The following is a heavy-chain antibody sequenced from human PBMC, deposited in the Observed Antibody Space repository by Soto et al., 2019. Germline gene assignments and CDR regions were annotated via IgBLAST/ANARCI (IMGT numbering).Heavy chain of an antibody. V-gene: IGHV3-23*01. D-gene: IGHD1-26*01. CDR3: ARRSSGSYCGAFDV. CDR1: GFTFSTYP. Sequence: EAQLLESGGGLVQPGGYLRLSCAASGFTFSTYPMAWVRQAPGKGLEWVSTIHGSGETTYYAESVKGRFIISRDNSKNTLLLKKDSLEVDDTTFYFCARRSSGSYCGAFDVWGQGTMVTVSS. J-gene: IGHJ3*01. CDR2: IHGSGETT.